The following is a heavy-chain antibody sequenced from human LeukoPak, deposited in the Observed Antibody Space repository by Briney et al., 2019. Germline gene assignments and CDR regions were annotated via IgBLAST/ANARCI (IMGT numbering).Heavy chain of an antibody. J-gene: IGHJ5*02. D-gene: IGHD6-13*01. V-gene: IGHV4-59*01. CDR2: IYYSGST. Sequence: SETLSLTCTVSGGSISSYYWSWIRQPPGKGLEWIGYIYYSGSTNYNPSLKSRVTISVDTSKNQFSLKLSPVTAADTAVYYCARGPIIAAAGTGNWFDPWGQGTLVTVSS. CDR1: GGSISSYY. CDR3: ARGPIIAAAGTGNWFDP.